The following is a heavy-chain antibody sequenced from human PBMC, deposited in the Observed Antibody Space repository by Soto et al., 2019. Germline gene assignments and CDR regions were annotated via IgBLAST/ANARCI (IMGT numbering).Heavy chain of an antibody. CDR1: GYPFTSYD. Sequence: QFHLVQSGAEVKKPGDAVRVSCKASGYPFTSYDIYWVRQAPGQGLEWMGWISTFSGKTNYTQKFQDRVTMTTDTSTTTAYMDLRRLRSDDTAVYYCARERVRYCSGRSCYSGWFDPWGQGTLVTVSS. D-gene: IGHD2-15*01. V-gene: IGHV1-18*04. CDR3: ARERVRYCSGRSCYSGWFDP. CDR2: ISTFSGKT. J-gene: IGHJ5*02.